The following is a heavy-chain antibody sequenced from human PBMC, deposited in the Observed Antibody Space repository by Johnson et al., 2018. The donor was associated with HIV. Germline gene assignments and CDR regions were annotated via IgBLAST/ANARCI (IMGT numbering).Heavy chain of an antibody. CDR3: ASLPLRYRSWDDI. J-gene: IGHJ3*02. V-gene: IGHV3-30*03. D-gene: IGHD3-9*01. Sequence: VQLVESGGGLVQPGGSLRLSCAASGFAFSNFGMHWVRQAPGKGLEWVAVISYDGSNKDYADSEKGRFTISRDNAKNSLYLQIDSLRVDDTAVYYCASLPLRYRSWDDIWGQGTMVTVSS. CDR2: ISYDGSNK. CDR1: GFAFSNFG.